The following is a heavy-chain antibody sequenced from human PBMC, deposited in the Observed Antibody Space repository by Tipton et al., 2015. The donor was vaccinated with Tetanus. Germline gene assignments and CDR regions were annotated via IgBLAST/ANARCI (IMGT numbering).Heavy chain of an antibody. CDR1: GFTFRRYN. Sequence: SLRLSCIASGFTFRRYNMNWVRQAPGKGLEWVATMSYDESHEYYASSVKGRFTISRDNSRNTVYLKMNSLRAEDTAVYFCTRDLFPQTGYYFDDESEVGHWGQGTLVTVSS. CDR2: MSYDESHE. J-gene: IGHJ4*02. V-gene: IGHV3-30*04. CDR3: TRDLFPQTGYYFDDESEVGH. D-gene: IGHD3-9*01.